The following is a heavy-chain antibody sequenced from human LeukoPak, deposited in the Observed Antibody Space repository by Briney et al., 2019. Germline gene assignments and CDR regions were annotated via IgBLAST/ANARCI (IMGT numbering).Heavy chain of an antibody. CDR1: GVSISTSHW. D-gene: IGHD3-22*01. V-gene: IGHV4-4*02. J-gene: IGHJ1*01. CDR3: ARDYYDNSGQLGSRLDA. Sequence: SGTLSLTCDVSGVSISTSHWWTWVRQPPGKGLEWIGEIYHDGSTNYNPSLKSRVSISIDKSKNEFSLRLTSVTAADTAFYYCARDYYDNSGQLGSRLDAWXXXTLVTVSS. CDR2: IYHDGST.